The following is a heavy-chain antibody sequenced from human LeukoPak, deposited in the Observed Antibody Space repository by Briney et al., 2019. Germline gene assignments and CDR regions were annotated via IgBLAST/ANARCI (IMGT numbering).Heavy chain of an antibody. Sequence: GGSLRLSCAASGFTFSTYWMSWVRQAPGKGLEWVSFISESSSNIYYADSVKGRFTISRDNAKNSLYLQMNSLRAEDTAVYYCAELGITMIGGVWGKGTTVTISS. J-gene: IGHJ6*04. CDR1: GFTFSTYW. CDR2: ISESSSNI. CDR3: AELGITMIGGV. D-gene: IGHD3-10*02. V-gene: IGHV3-21*01.